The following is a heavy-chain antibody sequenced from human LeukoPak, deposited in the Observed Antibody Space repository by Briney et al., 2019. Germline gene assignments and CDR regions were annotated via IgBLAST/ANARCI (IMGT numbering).Heavy chain of an antibody. CDR1: GGSFSGYY. V-gene: IGHV4-34*01. Sequence: PSETLSLTCAVYGGSFSGYYWSWIRQPPGKGLEWIGELNHSGTNNYKPSLKSRVSISVDTIKNQFSLKLSSVTAADAAVYYCARGEYYDILTGYYKPQYNWFDPWGQGTLVTVST. CDR3: ARGEYYDILTGYYKPQYNWFDP. D-gene: IGHD3-9*01. J-gene: IGHJ5*02. CDR2: LNHSGTN.